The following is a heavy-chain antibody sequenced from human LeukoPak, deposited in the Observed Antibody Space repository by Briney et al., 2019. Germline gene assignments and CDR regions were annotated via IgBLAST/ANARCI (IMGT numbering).Heavy chain of an antibody. CDR1: GYTFTSYY. CDR3: ARGGSYYDSSGYYYSDAFDI. Sequence: ASVKVSRKASGYTFTSYYMHWVRQAPGQGLEWMGIINPSGGSTSYAQKFQGRVTMTRDTSTSTVCMELSSLRSEDTAVYYCARGGSYYDSSGYYYSDAFDIWGQGTMVTVSS. D-gene: IGHD3-22*01. V-gene: IGHV1-46*01. CDR2: INPSGGST. J-gene: IGHJ3*02.